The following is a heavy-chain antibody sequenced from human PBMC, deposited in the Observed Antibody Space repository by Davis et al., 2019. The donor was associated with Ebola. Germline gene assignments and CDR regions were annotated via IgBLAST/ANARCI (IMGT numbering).Heavy chain of an antibody. V-gene: IGHV3-21*01. CDR3: ARERIVVVPAATNLYYGMDV. CDR2: ISSSSSYI. Sequence: GESLKISCAASGFTFSSYSMNWVRQAPGKGLEWVSSISSSSSYIYYADSVKGRFTISRDNAKNSLYLQMNSLRAEDTAVYYCARERIVVVPAATNLYYGMDVWGQGTTVTVSS. CDR1: GFTFSSYS. J-gene: IGHJ6*02. D-gene: IGHD2-2*01.